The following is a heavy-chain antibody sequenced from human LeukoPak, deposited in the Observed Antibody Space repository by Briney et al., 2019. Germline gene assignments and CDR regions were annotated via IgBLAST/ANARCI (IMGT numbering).Heavy chain of an antibody. V-gene: IGHV3-23*01. J-gene: IGHJ4*02. Sequence: GGSLRLSCAASGFTFSSYAMSWVRQAPGKGLEWVSAISGSGGTTFYADSVRGRLSISRDDSKNTVYLQLNSLRADDTAVYFCAKDACRGGNCHSVDFDFWGQGTLVTVSS. D-gene: IGHD2-15*01. CDR2: ISGSGGTT. CDR3: AKDACRGGNCHSVDFDF. CDR1: GFTFSSYA.